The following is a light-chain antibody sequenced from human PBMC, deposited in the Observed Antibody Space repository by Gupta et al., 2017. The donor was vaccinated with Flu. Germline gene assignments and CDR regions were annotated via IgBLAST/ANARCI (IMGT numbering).Light chain of an antibody. CDR2: DAS. CDR3: QKRSNWPPYT. J-gene: IGKJ2*01. CDR1: QSVSSY. V-gene: IGKV3-11*01. Sequence: EIVLTQSAATRHLSPGERATLSCRASQSVSSYLAWYQQKPGQSHRLIIYDASNRATGIPARFSGSGSGTDFTLTISMLEPEDFAVYYCQKRSNWPPYTFGQGTKLEIK.